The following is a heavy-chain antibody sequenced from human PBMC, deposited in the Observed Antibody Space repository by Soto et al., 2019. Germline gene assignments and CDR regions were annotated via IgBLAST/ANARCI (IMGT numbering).Heavy chain of an antibody. Sequence: ASVKVSCKASGYTFTSYAMHWVRQAPGQRLEWMGWINAGNDNTKYSQKFQGRVAITRDTSASTAYMELSSLRSEDTAAYYCARSVAPYYFDYWGQGTLVTVSS. CDR3: ARSVAPYYFDY. CDR2: INAGNDNT. V-gene: IGHV1-3*01. J-gene: IGHJ4*02. CDR1: GYTFTSYA. D-gene: IGHD2-15*01.